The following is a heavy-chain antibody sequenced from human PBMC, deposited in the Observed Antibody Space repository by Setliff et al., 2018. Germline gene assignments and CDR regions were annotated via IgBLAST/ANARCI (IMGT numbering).Heavy chain of an antibody. CDR3: ARHVGGAGGLDY. CDR2: IYHSGST. CDR1: GYSISSGYY. Sequence: SETLSLTCTVSGYSISSGYYWGWIRQPPGKGLEWIGSIYHSGSTNYNPSLKSRVTISVDTSNNQFSLKLNSVTAADTGVYYCARHVGGAGGLDYWGQGTLVTVSS. J-gene: IGHJ4*02. V-gene: IGHV4-38-2*02. D-gene: IGHD1-26*01.